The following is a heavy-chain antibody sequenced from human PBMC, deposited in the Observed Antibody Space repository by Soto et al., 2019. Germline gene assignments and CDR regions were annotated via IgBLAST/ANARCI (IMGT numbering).Heavy chain of an antibody. CDR3: ARDDEIAASMDV. CDR1: GFTFSSYG. Sequence: GGSLRLSCAASGFTFSSYGMHWVRQAPGKGLEWVAVIWYDGSNKYYADSAKGRFTISRDNSKNTLYLQMNSLRAEDTAVYYCARDDEIAASMDVWGQGTTVTVSS. V-gene: IGHV3-33*01. J-gene: IGHJ6*02. D-gene: IGHD6-25*01. CDR2: IWYDGSNK.